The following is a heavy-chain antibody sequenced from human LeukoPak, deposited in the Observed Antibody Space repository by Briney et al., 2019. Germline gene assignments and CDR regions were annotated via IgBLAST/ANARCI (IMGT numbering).Heavy chain of an antibody. CDR3: VKRAYCGGECYPDY. D-gene: IGHD2-21*01. CDR1: GFTFTTFA. CDR2: INHNGAST. Sequence: GGSLRLSCAASGFTFTTFAMSWVRHTPGKGLQWVSAINHNGASTYYADSVRGRFTISRDNSRNTLYLQLNSLRVEDTAVYYCVKRAYCGGECYPDYWGQGTLVTVSS. V-gene: IGHV3-23*01. J-gene: IGHJ4*02.